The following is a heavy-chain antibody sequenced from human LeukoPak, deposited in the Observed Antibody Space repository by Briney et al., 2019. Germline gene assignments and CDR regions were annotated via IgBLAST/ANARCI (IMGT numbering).Heavy chain of an antibody. J-gene: IGHJ5*02. CDR1: GGSVSSYY. CDR3: ARGPQYFDP. CDR2: IYYSGST. Sequence: SETLSRTCTVSGGSVSSYYWSWIRQPPGKGLEWIGYIYYSGSTNYNPSLKSRVTISVDTSKNQFSLKLSSVTAADTAVYYCARGPQYFDPWGQGTLVTVSS. V-gene: IGHV4-59*02.